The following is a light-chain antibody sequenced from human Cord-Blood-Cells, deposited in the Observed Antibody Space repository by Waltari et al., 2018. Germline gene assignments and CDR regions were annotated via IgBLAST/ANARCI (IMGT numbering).Light chain of an antibody. Sequence: SQMTQSPSTLSASVGHRVTITCRASQSISSWLAWYQQKPGKAPKLLIYKASSLERGVPSRFSGSGSGTGFTLTIRSLQPDDFATYYCQQYNSDARTFGQGTKVEIK. J-gene: IGKJ1*01. CDR2: KAS. CDR3: QQYNSDART. V-gene: IGKV1-5*03. CDR1: QSISSW.